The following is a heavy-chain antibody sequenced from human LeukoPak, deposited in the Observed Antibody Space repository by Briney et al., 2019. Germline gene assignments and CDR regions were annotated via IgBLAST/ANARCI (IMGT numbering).Heavy chain of an antibody. D-gene: IGHD3-10*01. Sequence: ASVKVSCKASGYTFTTYKMHWVRQAPGQGFEWVGIINPSDGDRRNAQKFQGRVTMTRDTSTSTVYMELSSLRPEDTAVYYCAKDGGSYSADYWGQGTLVTVSS. CDR1: GYTFTTYK. CDR3: AKDGGSYSADY. CDR2: INPSDGDR. V-gene: IGHV1-46*01. J-gene: IGHJ4*02.